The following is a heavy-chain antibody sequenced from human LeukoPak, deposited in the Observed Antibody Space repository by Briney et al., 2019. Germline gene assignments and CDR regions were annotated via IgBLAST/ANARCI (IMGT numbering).Heavy chain of an antibody. CDR3: ARTSAYYDSSGYLYYFDY. CDR1: GFTFSSYW. Sequence: GGCLRLSCAASGFTFSSYWMSWVRQAPGKGLEWVANIKQDGSEKYYVDSVKGRFTISRDNAKNSLYLQMNSLRAEDTAVYYCARTSAYYDSSGYLYYFDYWGQGTLVTVSS. CDR2: IKQDGSEK. D-gene: IGHD3-22*01. J-gene: IGHJ4*02. V-gene: IGHV3-7*01.